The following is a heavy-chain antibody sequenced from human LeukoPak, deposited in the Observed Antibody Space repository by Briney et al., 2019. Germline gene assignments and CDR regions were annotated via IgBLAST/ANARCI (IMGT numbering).Heavy chain of an antibody. Sequence: PSETLSLTCAVYGGSFSGYYWSWIRQPPGKGLEWIGEINRSGSTNYNPSLKSRVTISVDTSKNQFSLKLSSVTAADTAVYYCARGLRFDPWGQGTLVTVSS. CDR3: ARGLRFDP. CDR2: INRSGST. V-gene: IGHV4-34*01. CDR1: GGSFSGYY. J-gene: IGHJ5*02.